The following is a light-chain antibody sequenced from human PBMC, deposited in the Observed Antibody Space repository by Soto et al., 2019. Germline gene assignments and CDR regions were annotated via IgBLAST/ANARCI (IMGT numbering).Light chain of an antibody. CDR1: SSDVGGYNS. J-gene: IGLJ1*01. Sequence: QSALTQPASVSGSPGQSITISCTGTSSDVGGYNSVSWYQQHPGKAPKLMIYEVNNRPSGVSNRFSASKSANTASLTISGLQTEDEADYYCNSYTSAGAYVFGTGTKVNVL. CDR2: EVN. CDR3: NSYTSAGAYV. V-gene: IGLV2-14*01.